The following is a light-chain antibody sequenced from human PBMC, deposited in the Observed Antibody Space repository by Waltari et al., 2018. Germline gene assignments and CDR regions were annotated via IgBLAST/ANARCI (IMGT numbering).Light chain of an antibody. V-gene: IGLV1-44*01. CDR2: TNN. J-gene: IGLJ2*01. CDR3: AAWDDNLSGYVV. CDR1: SSNIGSNT. Sequence: QSVLTQPPSASGTPGQRVTISCSGSSSNIGSNTVNWYQKLPGTAPKLLIYTNNPRPSGVPDRFSGSKSGTSASLAISGLQSEDEADYYCAAWDDNLSGYVVFGGGTKLTVL.